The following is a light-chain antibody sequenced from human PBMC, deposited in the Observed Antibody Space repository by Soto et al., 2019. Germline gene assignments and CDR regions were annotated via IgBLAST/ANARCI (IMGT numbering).Light chain of an antibody. Sequence: DIQLTQSPSFLSASVGDRVTITCRASQGISSYLAWYQQKPGKAPKLLIYAASTFQSGVPSMFSGSGSGTEFTLTISSLQPEDFATYYCQQLNSYPITSGQGTRLEIK. J-gene: IGKJ5*01. V-gene: IGKV1-9*01. CDR2: AAS. CDR1: QGISSY. CDR3: QQLNSYPIT.